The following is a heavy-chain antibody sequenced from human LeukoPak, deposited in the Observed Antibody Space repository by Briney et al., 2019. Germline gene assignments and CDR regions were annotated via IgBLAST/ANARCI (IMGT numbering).Heavy chain of an antibody. V-gene: IGHV4-59*01. CDR3: ARDLGGGCSGGSCYFDY. J-gene: IGHJ4*02. CDR1: GGSISSYY. Sequence: SETLSLTCTVSGGSISSYYWSWIRQPPGKGLEWIGYIYYSGSTNYNPSLKSRVTISVDTSKNQFSLKLSSVTAADTAVYYYARDLGGGCSGGSCYFDYWGQGTLVTVSS. CDR2: IYYSGST. D-gene: IGHD2-15*01.